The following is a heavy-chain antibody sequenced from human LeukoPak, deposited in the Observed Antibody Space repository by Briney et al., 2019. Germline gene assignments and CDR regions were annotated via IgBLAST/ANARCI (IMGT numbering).Heavy chain of an antibody. J-gene: IGHJ6*03. Sequence: GGSLRLSCAASGFTFNIYLTHWVRQAPGKGLVWVSRINSDGSSPTYADSVKGRFTISRDNAKNTLYLQMNSLRAEDTALYYCARVGGSSWRYLYSHLGVWGKGTAVTVSS. CDR3: ARVGGSSWRYLYSHLGV. D-gene: IGHD6-13*01. V-gene: IGHV3-74*01. CDR2: INSDGSSP. CDR1: GFTFNIYL.